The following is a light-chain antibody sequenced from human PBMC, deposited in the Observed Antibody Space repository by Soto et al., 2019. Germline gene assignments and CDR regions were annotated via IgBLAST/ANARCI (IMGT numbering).Light chain of an antibody. J-gene: IGLJ1*01. CDR3: AAWDDSLNGYV. V-gene: IGLV1-44*01. CDR1: SSNIGSNS. CDR2: SND. Sequence: VLTQPPSASGTPGQRVTISCSGSSSNIGSNSVNWYQQLPGTAPKLLIYSNDRRPSGVPDRFSGSKSGTSASLAISGLQSEGEADYYCAAWDDSLNGYVFGTGTKVTVL.